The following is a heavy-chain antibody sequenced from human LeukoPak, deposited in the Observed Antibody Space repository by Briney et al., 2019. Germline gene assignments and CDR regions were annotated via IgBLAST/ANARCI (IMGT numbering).Heavy chain of an antibody. CDR1: GDSVSSNSAA. D-gene: IGHD1-1*01. Sequence: QTLSLTCAIFGDSVSSNSAAWNWIRRSPSRGLEWLGRTYYRSKWYNDYAVSVKSRVTTNPDTSKNQFSLQLNSVTPEDTAVYYCARVERGPFDYWGQGTLVTVSS. J-gene: IGHJ4*02. V-gene: IGHV6-1*01. CDR3: ARVERGPFDY. CDR2: TYYRSKWYN.